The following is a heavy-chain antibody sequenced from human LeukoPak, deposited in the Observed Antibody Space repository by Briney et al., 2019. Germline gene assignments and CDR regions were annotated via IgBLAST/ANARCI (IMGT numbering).Heavy chain of an antibody. CDR2: IYYSGST. Sequence: SETLSLTCTVSGDSISTTIYYWGWIRQPPGRGLECIGSIYYSGSTYYNPSLKSRATILVDTSRNQFSLKLSSVTAADTAVYYCARIYPIIGYCSSTSCPASFDIWGQGTMVTVSS. V-gene: IGHV4-39*07. CDR1: GDSISTTIYY. J-gene: IGHJ3*02. D-gene: IGHD2-2*01. CDR3: ARIYPIIGYCSSTSCPASFDI.